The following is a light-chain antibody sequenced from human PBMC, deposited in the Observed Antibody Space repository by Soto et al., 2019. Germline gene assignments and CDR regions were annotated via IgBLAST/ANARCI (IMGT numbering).Light chain of an antibody. J-gene: IGKJ5*01. Sequence: DVGMTHTPLSVSVTPGQPASISCKSSQSLLHITGETFLFWYLQKPGQSPQLPIYEVSTRVSGVPDRFSGSGSGTDFTLEISRVETDDVGIYYCMQSTQLPPTFGQGTRLEI. CDR3: MQSTQLPPT. CDR2: EVS. V-gene: IGKV2D-29*02. CDR1: QSLLHITGETF.